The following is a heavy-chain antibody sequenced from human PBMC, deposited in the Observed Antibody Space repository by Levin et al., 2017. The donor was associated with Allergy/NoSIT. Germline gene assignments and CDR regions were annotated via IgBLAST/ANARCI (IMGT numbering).Heavy chain of an antibody. D-gene: IGHD2-15*01. CDR1: GGSFSGYY. CDR3: ARYCSRGSCYGDY. CDR2: IKHSGST. V-gene: IGHV4-34*01. Sequence: SETLSLTCAVYGGSFSGYYWSWIRQPPGKGLEWIGEIKHSGSTNYNPSLKSRVTISVDTSKNQFSLKLSSVTAADTAVYYCARYCSRGSCYGDYWGQGTLVTVSS. J-gene: IGHJ4*02.